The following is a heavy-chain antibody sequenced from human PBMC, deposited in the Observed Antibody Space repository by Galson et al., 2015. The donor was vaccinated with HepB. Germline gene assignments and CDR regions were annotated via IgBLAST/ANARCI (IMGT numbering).Heavy chain of an antibody. V-gene: IGHV3-30*18. D-gene: IGHD3-16*02. J-gene: IGHJ6*02. Sequence: SLRLSCAAPGRTFTFSSYGIHWVRQAPGKGLEWVGVISSDGANDYYADSMKGRFTISRDNSKNTVYLQLSSLRAEDTAVYYCAKDYYVRGSYRYYAMDVWGQGTTVTVSS. CDR2: ISSDGAND. CDR1: GRTFTFSSYG. CDR3: AKDYYVRGSYRYYAMDV.